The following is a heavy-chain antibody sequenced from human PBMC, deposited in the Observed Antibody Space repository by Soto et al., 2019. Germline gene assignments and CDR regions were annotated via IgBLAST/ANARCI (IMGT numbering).Heavy chain of an antibody. Sequence: GGTLSLSCTASGFALSSYGISWVRQGPGKGLEWVSAISVSGGSTYYADSVKGRLTISRDNSKNTLYLQMNSLRAEDKAVYYCAKWKLWLRRGMDVWGQGTTVTVSS. CDR1: GFALSSYG. V-gene: IGHV3-23*01. CDR2: ISVSGGST. D-gene: IGHD5-18*01. CDR3: AKWKLWLRRGMDV. J-gene: IGHJ6*02.